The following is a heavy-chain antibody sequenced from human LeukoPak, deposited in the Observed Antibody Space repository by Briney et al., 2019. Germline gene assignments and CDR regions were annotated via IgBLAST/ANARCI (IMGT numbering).Heavy chain of an antibody. CDR3: ASTTTKWHWFDP. J-gene: IGHJ5*02. D-gene: IGHD4-17*01. Sequence: ASVKVSCKASGYTFTGYYMHWVRQAPGQGLEWMGWISPNSGGTNYAQKFQGRVTMTRDTSISTAYMELSRLRSDDTAVYYCASTTTKWHWFDPWGQGTLVTVSS. V-gene: IGHV1-2*02. CDR1: GYTFTGYY. CDR2: ISPNSGGT.